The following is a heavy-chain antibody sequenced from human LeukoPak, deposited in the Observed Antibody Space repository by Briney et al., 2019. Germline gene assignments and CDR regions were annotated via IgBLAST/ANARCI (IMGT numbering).Heavy chain of an antibody. CDR2: ISYSGST. CDR3: ARRSSSSGWYVDY. D-gene: IGHD6-19*01. J-gene: IGHJ4*02. CDR1: GDSITSYY. V-gene: IGHV4-59*08. Sequence: PSETLSLTCTVSGDSITSYYWSWIRQPPGKGLQWIGQISYSGSTTYNPSLESRVTISVDTSNNQFSLGLSSVTASDTAIYYCARRSSSSGWYVDYWGQGTLVTVSS.